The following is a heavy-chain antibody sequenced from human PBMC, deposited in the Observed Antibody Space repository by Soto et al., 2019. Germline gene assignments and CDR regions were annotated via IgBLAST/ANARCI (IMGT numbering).Heavy chain of an antibody. Sequence: SDTLSPTFSRSGCTISTTNWWSWVRQPPGKGLEWIGESYHSGSTNYNPSLKSRVTISVDKSKNQFSLKLSSVTAADTAMYYCARVWTTVTNWFDPWGQG. CDR2: SYHSGST. CDR3: ARVWTTVTNWFDP. D-gene: IGHD4-17*01. V-gene: IGHV4-4*02. CDR1: GCTISTTNW. J-gene: IGHJ5*02.